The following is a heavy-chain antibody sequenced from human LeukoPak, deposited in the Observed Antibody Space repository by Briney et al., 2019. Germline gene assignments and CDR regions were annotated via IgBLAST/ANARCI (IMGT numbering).Heavy chain of an antibody. Sequence: GGSLRLSCAASGFTVSDTYMSWVRQAPGKGLEWVSFINSSWNTHYADSVKGRFTISRDNSKNPLYLKMNSLSAEDTAVYYCARDPSNPYDFDYWGQGTLVTVSS. V-gene: IGHV3-66*03. CDR1: GFTVSDTY. CDR2: INSSWNT. CDR3: ARDPSNPYDFDY. J-gene: IGHJ4*02. D-gene: IGHD3-16*01.